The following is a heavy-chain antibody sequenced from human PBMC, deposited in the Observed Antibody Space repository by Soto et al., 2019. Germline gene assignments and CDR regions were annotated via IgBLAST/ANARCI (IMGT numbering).Heavy chain of an antibody. V-gene: IGHV3-74*01. J-gene: IGHJ4*01. CDR3: RSVFEY. CDR1: VFTFSNYW. CDR2: IDHDGIGT. Sequence: PWGALIVSSASSVFTFSNYWMHWVRQVPGRGLVWVSRIDHDGIGTSYADSVKGRFTISRDNAKNMVYLEMNSLRVEDTDVYYCRSVFEYWGHGTLVTVSS.